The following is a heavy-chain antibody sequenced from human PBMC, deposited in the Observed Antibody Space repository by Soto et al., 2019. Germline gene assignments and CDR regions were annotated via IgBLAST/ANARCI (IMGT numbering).Heavy chain of an antibody. CDR3: AGASYCSSTSYHPYYYYGMDV. Sequence: GESLKISCKGSGYSFTSYWIGWVRQMPGKGLEWMGIIYPGDSDTRYSPSFQGQVTISADKSISTAYLQWSSLKASDTAMYYCAGASYCSSTSYHPYYYYGMDVWGQGTTVTVSS. CDR2: IYPGDSDT. CDR1: GYSFTSYW. V-gene: IGHV5-51*01. D-gene: IGHD2-2*01. J-gene: IGHJ6*02.